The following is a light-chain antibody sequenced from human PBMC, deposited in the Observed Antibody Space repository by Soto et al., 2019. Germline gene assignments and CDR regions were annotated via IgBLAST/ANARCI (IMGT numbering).Light chain of an antibody. J-gene: IGKJ4*01. CDR2: AAS. CDR1: QSISSY. CDR3: QQSYRTPLT. Sequence: DIQMTQSPYSLSASVGDRVTITCRASQSISSYLYWYQQKPGKATKLLIYAASSLQSGVPSRFIGSGSGKEFTLNISSLQPEDFATYHCQQSYRTPLTFGGGTKVEIK. V-gene: IGKV1-39*01.